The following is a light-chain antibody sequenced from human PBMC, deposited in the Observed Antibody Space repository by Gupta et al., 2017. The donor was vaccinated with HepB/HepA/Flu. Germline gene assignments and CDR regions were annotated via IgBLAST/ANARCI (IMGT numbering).Light chain of an antibody. CDR1: QTVYNNY. CDR2: GAS. J-gene: IGKJ4*01. V-gene: IGKV3-20*01. Sequence: DIVLTQSPGTLSLSPGQRATLSCRASQTVYNNYLAWYQHRPGQAPRLLVYGASSRATGAPERFSGSGSGTDFTLTISRLEPEDFAVYYWQQDRRSHTFGGGTKVELK. CDR3: QQDRRSHT.